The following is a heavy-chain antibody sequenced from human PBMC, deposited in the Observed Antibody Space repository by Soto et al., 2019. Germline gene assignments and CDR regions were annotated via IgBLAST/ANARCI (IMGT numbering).Heavy chain of an antibody. CDR3: AQDRESWRNYDYNDMGV. V-gene: IGHV3-30*18. J-gene: IGHJ6*02. CDR2: ISYDGNKK. CDR1: GFTFSSYG. Sequence: GGSLRLSCAASGFTFSSYGMHWVRQAPDKGLEWVSVISYDGNKKYYADSVKGRFTISRDNSKNTLYLQMSSLRAEDTAVYYCAQDRESWRNYDYNDMGVWGQGTTVTVSS. D-gene: IGHD6-13*01.